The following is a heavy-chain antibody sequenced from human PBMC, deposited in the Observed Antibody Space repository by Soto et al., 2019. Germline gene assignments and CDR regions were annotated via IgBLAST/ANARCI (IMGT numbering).Heavy chain of an antibody. V-gene: IGHV3-21*01. Sequence: PGGSLRLSCTASGFTFSSYSMNWVRQAPGKGLEWVSSISSSSSYIYYADSVKGRFTISRDNAKNSLCLQMNSLRAEDTAVYYCARGGLGYCSGGSCYSVYYYYYGMDVWGQGTTVTVSS. CDR3: ARGGLGYCSGGSCYSVYYYYYGMDV. CDR1: GFTFSSYS. CDR2: ISSSSSYI. J-gene: IGHJ6*02. D-gene: IGHD2-15*01.